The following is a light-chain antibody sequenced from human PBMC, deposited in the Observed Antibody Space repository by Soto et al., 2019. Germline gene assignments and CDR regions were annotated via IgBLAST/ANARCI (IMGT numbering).Light chain of an antibody. Sequence: EIVMTQSPATLSVSPGDRATLSCRASQSVSSSLAWYQQIPGQAPRLLIYDASTRATGIPARFGGSGSGTEFTLTISSLQSEDFAVYYCQQYNNWPPLTFCGGNKVELK. CDR3: QQYNNWPPLT. CDR2: DAS. V-gene: IGKV3-15*01. J-gene: IGKJ4*01. CDR1: QSVSSS.